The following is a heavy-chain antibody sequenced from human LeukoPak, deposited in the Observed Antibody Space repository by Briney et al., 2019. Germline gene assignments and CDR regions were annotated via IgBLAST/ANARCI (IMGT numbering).Heavy chain of an antibody. CDR3: ARECVPPYCGGDCCLDY. V-gene: IGHV1-69*05. Sequence: SVKVSCKASGGTFSSYAISWVRQAPGQGLEWMGRIIPIFGTANYAQKFQGRVTITTDESTSTAYMELSSLRSEDTAVYYCARECVPPYCGGDCCLDYWGQGTLVTVSS. CDR1: GGTFSSYA. J-gene: IGHJ4*02. CDR2: IIPIFGTA. D-gene: IGHD2-21*02.